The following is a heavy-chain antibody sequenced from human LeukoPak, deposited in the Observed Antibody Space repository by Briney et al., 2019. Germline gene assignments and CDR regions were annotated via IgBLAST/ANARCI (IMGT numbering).Heavy chain of an antibody. CDR3: ARRGSYSSGYYAYYFDY. V-gene: IGHV3-7*01. Sequence: ETLSLTCTVSGGSISSSSYYWGWIRQPPGKGLEWVANINQDGSEKYYVDSVEGRFTISRDNAKNSLYLQMNSLRAADTAVYYCARRGSYSSGYYAYYFDYWGQGTLVTVSS. CDR2: INQDGSEK. J-gene: IGHJ4*02. CDR1: GGSISSSSYY. D-gene: IGHD6-19*01.